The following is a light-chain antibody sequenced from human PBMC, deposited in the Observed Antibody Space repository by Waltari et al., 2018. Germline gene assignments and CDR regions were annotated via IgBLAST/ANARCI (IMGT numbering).Light chain of an antibody. CDR3: QSYDTSLSSHV. V-gene: IGLV1-40*01. CDR1: SSNFGAGYD. Sequence: QSVLTQPPSVSGAPGQRVTISCTGSSSNFGAGYDVHWYQQLPGSAPRLLIYADTTRPSGVPARFSGSRSGSSASLAITGLQAEDEADYYCQSYDTSLSSHVFGSGTKVTV. J-gene: IGLJ1*01. CDR2: ADT.